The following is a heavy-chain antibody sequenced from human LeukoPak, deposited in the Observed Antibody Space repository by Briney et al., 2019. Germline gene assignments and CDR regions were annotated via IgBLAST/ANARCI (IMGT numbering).Heavy chain of an antibody. CDR3: AKCGNSGCHLIDY. J-gene: IGHJ4*02. CDR1: RFTFSSYA. V-gene: IGHV3-23*01. Sequence: GGSLRLSCAASRFTFSSYAMSWVRQAPGKGLEWVSGISSSGSSTYYADSEKGRFTISRDNSKSTLYLQMDSLRAEDTAVYYCAKCGNSGCHLIDYWGQGTLVTVSS. D-gene: IGHD5-12*01. CDR2: ISSSGSST.